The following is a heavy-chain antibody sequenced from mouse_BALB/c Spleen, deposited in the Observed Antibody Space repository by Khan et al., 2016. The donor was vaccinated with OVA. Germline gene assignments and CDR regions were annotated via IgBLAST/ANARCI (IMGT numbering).Heavy chain of an antibody. CDR3: WIRL. CDR2: IRLKSDDYVS. CDR1: GFTFSNYW. Sequence: VKLEVSGGGLVKPGGSMKLSCVASGFTFSNYWMNWVRQSPEKGLEWVAEIRLKSDDYVSHYAVSVKGRFTISRDDSKRSVYLQMNNLRAEDTGIYYCWIRLWGQGTTLTVSS. V-gene: IGHV6-6*02. D-gene: IGHD3-2*02. J-gene: IGHJ2*01.